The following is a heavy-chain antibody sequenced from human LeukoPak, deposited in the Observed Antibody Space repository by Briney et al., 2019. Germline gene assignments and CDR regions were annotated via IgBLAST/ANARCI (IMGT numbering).Heavy chain of an antibody. CDR1: GYTFTSHW. Sequence: GESLKISCKGSGYTFTSHWIGWVRQMPGKGLEWMGIIYPDDSDTRYSPSFQGQVTISADKSISTTFLHWSGLKASDTAMYYCARQLRGTANLDYWGQGTLVTVSS. J-gene: IGHJ4*02. V-gene: IGHV5-51*01. CDR3: ARQLRGTANLDY. D-gene: IGHD1-26*01. CDR2: IYPDDSDT.